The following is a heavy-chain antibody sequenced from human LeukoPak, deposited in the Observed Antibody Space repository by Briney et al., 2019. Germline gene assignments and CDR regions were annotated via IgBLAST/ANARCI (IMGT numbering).Heavy chain of an antibody. CDR1: GGTFSSYA. CDR2: IIPIFGTA. D-gene: IGHD3-10*01. Sequence: SVKVSCKASGGTFSSYAISWVRQAPGQGLEWMGGIIPIFGTANYAQKFQGRVTITADESTSTAYMELSSLRSEDTAVYYCARSAAYYYGSGSYTFDYWGQGTLVTVSS. V-gene: IGHV1-69*13. J-gene: IGHJ4*02. CDR3: ARSAAYYYGSGSYTFDY.